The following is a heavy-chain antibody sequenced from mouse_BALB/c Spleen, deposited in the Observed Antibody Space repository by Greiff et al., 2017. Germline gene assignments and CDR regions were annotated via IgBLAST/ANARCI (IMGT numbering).Heavy chain of an antibody. D-gene: IGHD1-1*02. CDR3: ARPDYGQVAWFAY. J-gene: IGHJ3*01. Sequence: EVKLLESGGGLVQPGGSLKLSCAASGFDFSRYWMSWVRQAPGKGLEWIGEINPDSSTINYTPSLKDKFIISRDNAKKTLYLQMSKVRSEDTALYYCARPDYGQVAWFAYWGQGTLVTVSA. CDR1: GFDFSRYW. V-gene: IGHV4-1*02. CDR2: INPDSSTI.